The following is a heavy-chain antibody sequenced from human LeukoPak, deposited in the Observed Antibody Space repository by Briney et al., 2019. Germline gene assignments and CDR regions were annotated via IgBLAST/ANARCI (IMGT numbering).Heavy chain of an antibody. CDR1: GFIFRNYA. D-gene: IGHD5-12*01. J-gene: IGHJ4*02. V-gene: IGHV3-23*01. Sequence: GGSLRLSCAASGFIFRNYAMSWVRQAPGKGLEWVSALSDNSATSYYLDSVKGRFTISGDNSKNTLYLQMNSLSAEDTAVYYCAKPLVAVTPYYFDYWGQGILVTVSS. CDR3: AKPLVAVTPYYFDY. CDR2: LSDNSATS.